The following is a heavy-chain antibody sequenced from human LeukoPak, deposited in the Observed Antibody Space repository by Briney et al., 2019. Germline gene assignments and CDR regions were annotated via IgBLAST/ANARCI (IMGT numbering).Heavy chain of an antibody. D-gene: IGHD3-10*01. CDR3: ASDRITMVRGSDY. Sequence: ASVKVSCKASGYIFNNYGINWVRQAPGQGLEWMGWINTHTGNPTYAQGFTGRFIFSLDTSVSTAYLQITSLEAEDTAVYYCASDRITMVRGSDYWGQGTLVTVSS. CDR1: GYIFNNYG. CDR2: INTHTGNP. J-gene: IGHJ4*02. V-gene: IGHV7-4-1*02.